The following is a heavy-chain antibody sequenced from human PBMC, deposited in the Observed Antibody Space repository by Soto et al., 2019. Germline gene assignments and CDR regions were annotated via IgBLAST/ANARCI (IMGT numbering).Heavy chain of an antibody. D-gene: IGHD6-6*01. Sequence: GASVKVSCKASGFTFRNYAIQWLCQAPGQRLEWMGWINAGTGDTKYSQKFQGRVTISRDTSASTAYLELSSLRSDDTAVYYCARDGSSPEYPHWFDPWGQGTLVTVSS. CDR2: INAGTGDT. J-gene: IGHJ5*02. CDR1: GFTFRNYA. V-gene: IGHV1-3*01. CDR3: ARDGSSPEYPHWFDP.